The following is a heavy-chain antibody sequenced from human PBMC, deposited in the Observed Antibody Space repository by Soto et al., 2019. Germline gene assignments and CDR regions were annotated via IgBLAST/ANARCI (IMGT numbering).Heavy chain of an antibody. CDR2: IDPSDSYT. CDR1: GYSFTSYW. J-gene: IGHJ6*02. Sequence: GESLKISCKGSGYSFTSYWISCVRQMPGKGLEWMGRIDPSDSYTNYGPSFQGHVTISADKSISTAYLQWSSLKASDTAMYYCARSIAVAKGYYYYGMDVWGQGTTVTVSS. D-gene: IGHD6-19*01. V-gene: IGHV5-10-1*01. CDR3: ARSIAVAKGYYYYGMDV.